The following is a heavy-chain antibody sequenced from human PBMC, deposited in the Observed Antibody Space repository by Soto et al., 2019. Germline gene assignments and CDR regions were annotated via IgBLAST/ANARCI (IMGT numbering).Heavy chain of an antibody. Sequence: SETLSLTCTVSGGSISSSSYYWGWIRQPPGKGLEWIGSIYYSGSTYYNPSLKSRVTISVDTSKNQFSLRLSSVTAADTAVYYCARRLIGYSSSSAFSYYYYYMDVWGKGTTVTVSS. CDR2: IYYSGST. CDR3: ARRLIGYSSSSAFSYYYYYMDV. D-gene: IGHD6-6*01. V-gene: IGHV4-39*01. J-gene: IGHJ6*03. CDR1: GGSISSSSYY.